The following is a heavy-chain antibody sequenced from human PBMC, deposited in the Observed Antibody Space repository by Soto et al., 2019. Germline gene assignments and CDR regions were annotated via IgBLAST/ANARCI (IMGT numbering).Heavy chain of an antibody. J-gene: IGHJ4*02. CDR3: ARSSSTSANFDY. V-gene: IGHV1-69*02. CDR1: GGTFSSYT. Sequence: QVQLVQSGAEVKKPGSSVKVSCKASGGTFSSYTISWVRQAPGQGLEWMGRIIPILGIANYAQKFQGRVTITADKSTSTAYMELSSLRSEDTAVYYWARSSSTSANFDYWGQGTLVTVSS. CDR2: IIPILGIA. D-gene: IGHD2-2*01.